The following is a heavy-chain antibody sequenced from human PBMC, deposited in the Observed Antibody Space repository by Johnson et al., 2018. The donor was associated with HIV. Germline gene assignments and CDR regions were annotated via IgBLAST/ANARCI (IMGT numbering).Heavy chain of an antibody. J-gene: IGHJ3*02. D-gene: IGHD6-13*01. CDR3: ARGFEVAAGWGAFDI. CDR2: IGSTGDT. V-gene: IGHV3-13*04. CDR1: GFTFSSYD. Sequence: VQLVESGGGLVQPGGSLRLSCAASGFTFSSYDMHWVRQATGKGLEWVSGIGSTGDTYYPGSVKCRFTISRQNAKNSLYLQMNSLRAGDTAVYYCARGFEVAAGWGAFDIWGQGTMVTVSS.